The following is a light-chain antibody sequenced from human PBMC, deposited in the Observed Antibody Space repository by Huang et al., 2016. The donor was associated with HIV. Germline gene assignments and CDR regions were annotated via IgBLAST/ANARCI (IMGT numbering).Light chain of an antibody. CDR3: QQYNNRPPWT. CDR2: GAS. Sequence: EIVMTQSPTTLSVSPGERAALSCRASQSVGNKLAWYQQKPGQAPRPLIYGASTRVTDIPARFSGSGSGTEFTLTISSLQSEDVAVYYCQQYNNRPPWTFGQGTKVEIK. CDR1: QSVGNK. J-gene: IGKJ1*01. V-gene: IGKV3-15*01.